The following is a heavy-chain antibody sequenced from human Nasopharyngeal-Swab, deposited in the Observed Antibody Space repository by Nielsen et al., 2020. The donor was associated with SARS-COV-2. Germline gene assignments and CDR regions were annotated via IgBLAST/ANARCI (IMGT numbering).Heavy chain of an antibody. V-gene: IGHV1-24*01. Sequence: ASVKVSCKASGYTFTCYYMHWVRQAPGQGLEWMGGFDPEDGETIYAQKFQGRVTMTEDTSTDTAYMELSSLRSEDTAVYYCATGPAYYYDSSGGNWFDPWGQGTLVTVSS. CDR1: GYTFTCYY. J-gene: IGHJ5*02. CDR3: ATGPAYYYDSSGGNWFDP. D-gene: IGHD3-22*01. CDR2: FDPEDGET.